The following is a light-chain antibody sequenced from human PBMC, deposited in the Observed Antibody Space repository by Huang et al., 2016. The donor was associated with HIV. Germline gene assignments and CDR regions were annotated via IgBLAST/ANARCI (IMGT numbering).Light chain of an antibody. CDR1: QGIGNS. CDR3: QQYHSLPWT. J-gene: IGKJ1*01. Sequence: DIQMTQSPSSLSASVGARVTITCRASQGIGNSLAWYQQKPEKAPRLLLYATSTLESGDPSRFSGSGSGTHYTLTINTLQPEDIASYYCQQYHSLPWTFGQGTKVEIK. V-gene: IGKV1-NL1*01. CDR2: ATS.